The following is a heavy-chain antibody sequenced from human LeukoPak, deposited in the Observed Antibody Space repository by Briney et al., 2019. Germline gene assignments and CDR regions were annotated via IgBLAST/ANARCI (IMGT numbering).Heavy chain of an antibody. V-gene: IGHV3-7*04. CDR1: GFTFSSYR. CDR3: ARIRIFAFDI. CDR2: IKQDGSAK. Sequence: PGGSLRLSCAASGFTFSSYRMSWVRQAPGKGLEWVANIKQDGSAKYYVDSVKGRFTISRDNAKNSLYLQMNSLRAEDTAVYYCARIRIFAFDIWGQGTMVTVSS. J-gene: IGHJ3*02. D-gene: IGHD3-9*01.